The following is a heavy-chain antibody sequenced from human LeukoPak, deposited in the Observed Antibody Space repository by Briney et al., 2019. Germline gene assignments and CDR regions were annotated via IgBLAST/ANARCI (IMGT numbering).Heavy chain of an antibody. CDR1: GFTVSSNY. Sequence: PGGPLRLSCAASGFTVSSNYMSWVRQAPGKGLEWVSVIYSGGSTYYADSVKGRFTISRDNSKNTLYLQMNSLRAEDTAVYYCAKDRVGAILYFDYWGLGALVTVSS. J-gene: IGHJ4*02. CDR3: AKDRVGAILYFDY. D-gene: IGHD1-26*01. V-gene: IGHV3-53*01. CDR2: IYSGGST.